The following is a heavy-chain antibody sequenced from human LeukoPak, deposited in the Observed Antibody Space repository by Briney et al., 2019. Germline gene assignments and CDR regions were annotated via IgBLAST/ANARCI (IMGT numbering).Heavy chain of an antibody. CDR1: GYTFIDYY. CDR3: ASDKRCSGSSCGNPHMDV. CDR2: INPNSGGT. Sequence: ASVKVSCKASGYTFIDYYMHWVRQAPGQGLEWMGWINPNSGGTNYAQKFQGRVTMTRDTSISTAYMELSGVRYDDTAVYYCASDKRCSGSSCGNPHMDVWGKGTTVTVSS. J-gene: IGHJ6*03. V-gene: IGHV1-2*02. D-gene: IGHD2-2*01.